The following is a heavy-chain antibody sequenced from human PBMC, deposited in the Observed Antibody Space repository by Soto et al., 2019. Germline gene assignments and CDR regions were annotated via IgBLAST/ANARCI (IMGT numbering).Heavy chain of an antibody. CDR1: GDSVSSNSAA. V-gene: IGHV6-1*01. J-gene: IGHJ6*04. CDR2: TYYRSKWYN. D-gene: IGHD3-3*01. CDR3: ARDPFLTDLWSGYHEGGPFYHYGMEV. Sequence: SQTLSLTCAISGDSVSSNSAAWNWIRQSPSRGLEWLGRTYYRSKWYNDYAVSVKSRITINPDTSKNQFSLQLNSVTPEDTAVYYCARDPFLTDLWSGYHEGGPFYHYGMEVWGNGKTVNVSA.